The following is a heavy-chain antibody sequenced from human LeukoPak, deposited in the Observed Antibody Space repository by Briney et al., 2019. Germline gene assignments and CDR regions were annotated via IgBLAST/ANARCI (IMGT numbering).Heavy chain of an antibody. J-gene: IGHJ5*02. Sequence: AGGSLRLSCAASGFTFNDYYMSWIRQAPGKGLEWLSYINIGGTNTHYADSVKGRFTVCRDNAKKSLYLEMNNLRAEGTAVYYCATDGAGFDTWGQGVLVTVSS. CDR3: ATDGAGFDT. CDR1: GFTFNDYY. CDR2: INIGGTNT. V-gene: IGHV3-11*01.